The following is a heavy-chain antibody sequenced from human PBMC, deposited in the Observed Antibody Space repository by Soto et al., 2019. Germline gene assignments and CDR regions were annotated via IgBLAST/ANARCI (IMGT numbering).Heavy chain of an antibody. J-gene: IGHJ5*02. CDR1: GYTFTSYY. V-gene: IGHV1-46*01. CDR3: ARDLVVAAITNWFDP. Sequence: ASVKVSCKASGYTFTSYYMHWVRQAPGQGLEWMGIINPSGGSTSYAQKFQGRVTMTRDTSTSTVYMELSSLRSEDTAVYYCARDLVVAAITNWFDPWGQGTLVTVSS. CDR2: INPSGGST. D-gene: IGHD2-15*01.